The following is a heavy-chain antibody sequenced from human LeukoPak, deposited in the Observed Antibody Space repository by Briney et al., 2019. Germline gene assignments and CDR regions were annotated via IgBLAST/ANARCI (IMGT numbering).Heavy chain of an antibody. CDR1: GGSFSGYY. J-gene: IGHJ3*02. CDR3: ARIYDFWSGYSPDAFDI. V-gene: IGHV4-34*01. Sequence: SETLSLTCAVYGGSFSGYYWCWIRQPPGKGLEWIGEINHSGSTNYNPSLKSRATISVDTSKNQFSLKLSSVTATDTAVYYCARIYDFWSGYSPDAFDIWGQGTMVTVSS. D-gene: IGHD3-3*01. CDR2: INHSGST.